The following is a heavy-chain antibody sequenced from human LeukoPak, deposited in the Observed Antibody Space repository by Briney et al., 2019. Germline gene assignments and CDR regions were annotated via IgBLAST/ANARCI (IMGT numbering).Heavy chain of an antibody. Sequence: SETLSLTCTVSGGSISSFYWSWIRQSPVKGLEWIGYIFPSRSAFYNPSLESRVTISQDTSENQFSLRLSSVTAADTAVYYCARRNHYFYYMDVWGKGTTVTVSS. CDR1: GGSISSFY. CDR2: IFPSRSA. J-gene: IGHJ6*03. CDR3: ARRNHYFYYMDV. V-gene: IGHV4-4*09. D-gene: IGHD1-14*01.